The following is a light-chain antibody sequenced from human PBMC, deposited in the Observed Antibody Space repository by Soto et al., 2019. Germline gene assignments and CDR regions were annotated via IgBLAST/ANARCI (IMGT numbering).Light chain of an antibody. J-gene: IGKJ3*01. V-gene: IGKV1-27*01. CDR2: AAS. CDR3: PKYNSAPFT. CDR1: QGISNY. Sequence: DIQMTQSPSSLSASVGDRVTITCRASQGISNYLAWYQQKPGKVPKLLIYAASTLQSGVPSRFSGSGSGTKFHLTISRQQPEDVATYYCPKYNSAPFTFGPGTKVDIK.